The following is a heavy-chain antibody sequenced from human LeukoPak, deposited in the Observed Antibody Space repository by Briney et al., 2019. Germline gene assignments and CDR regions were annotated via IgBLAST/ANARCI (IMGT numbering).Heavy chain of an antibody. J-gene: IGHJ4*02. CDR2: IHIYRGNT. D-gene: IGHD1-26*01. CDR1: GYTFTSYG. Sequence: ASVKVSCKASGYTFTSYGISWVRQAPGQGLEWMGWIHIYRGNTNYAQKFQGRVTMTTDTSTSTVYMEVRGLRSDDTAMYYCASGGTVGATYDYWGQGTLVTVSS. CDR3: ASGGTVGATYDY. V-gene: IGHV1-18*01.